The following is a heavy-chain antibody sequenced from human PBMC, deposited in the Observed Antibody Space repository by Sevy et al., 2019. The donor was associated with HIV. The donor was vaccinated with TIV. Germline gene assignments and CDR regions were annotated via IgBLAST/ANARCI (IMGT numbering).Heavy chain of an antibody. CDR1: GFTFISYP. V-gene: IGHV3-23*01. CDR3: VKAGPNWGRDNDYFYYYMDV. Sequence: GGSLRLSCTASGFTFISYPMSWVRQAPGKGLEWVSVVSGSGAGTYYADSVKGRFTISRDNSKNTLNLQMSSLRVEDTAVYFCVKAGPNWGRDNDYFYYYMDVWGKGTAVTVSS. CDR2: VSGSGAGT. D-gene: IGHD7-27*01. J-gene: IGHJ6*03.